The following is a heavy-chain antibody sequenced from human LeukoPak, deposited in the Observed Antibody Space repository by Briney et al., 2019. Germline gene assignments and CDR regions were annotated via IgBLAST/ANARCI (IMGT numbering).Heavy chain of an antibody. CDR1: GFTFSSYA. J-gene: IGHJ4*02. V-gene: IGHV3-23*01. CDR3: AKDPFRARIPTPDY. D-gene: IGHD6-6*01. CDR2: ISGSGTNT. Sequence: GGSLRLSCAASGFTFSSYAMSWVRQAPGKGLEWVSAISGSGTNTYSADSVKGRFTISRDNSNNTLFLQMDSLRADDTAVYYCAKDPFRARIPTPDYWGQGTLVTVSS.